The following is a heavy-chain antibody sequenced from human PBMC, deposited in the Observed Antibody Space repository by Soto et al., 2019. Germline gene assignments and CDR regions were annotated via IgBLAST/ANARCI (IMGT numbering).Heavy chain of an antibody. Sequence: EVQLVESGGGLVQPGGSLRLSCAASGFTFSSYNMNWVRQAPGKGLEWVSYISSSSSTMYYADSVKGRFTISRDNAKNSLYLQMNSLRAEDTAVYYCARDYGYSGLFDYWGQGTLVTVSS. D-gene: IGHD5-12*01. CDR1: GFTFSSYN. J-gene: IGHJ4*02. CDR3: ARDYGYSGLFDY. CDR2: ISSSSSTM. V-gene: IGHV3-48*01.